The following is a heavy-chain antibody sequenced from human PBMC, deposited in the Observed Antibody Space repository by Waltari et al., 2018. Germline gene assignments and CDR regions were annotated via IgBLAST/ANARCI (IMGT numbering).Heavy chain of an antibody. CDR2: ISGSGGST. D-gene: IGHD6-6*01. CDR1: GFTFSSYA. V-gene: IGHV3-23*01. J-gene: IGHJ4*02. Sequence: EVQLLESGGGLVQPGGSLRLSCAASGFTFSSYAMGWVGKAPGKGLEWVSSISGSGGSTYYADSVKGRFTISRDNSKNTLYLQMNSLRAEDTAVYYCAKEVGQLAARGDYWGQGTLVTVSS. CDR3: AKEVGQLAARGDY.